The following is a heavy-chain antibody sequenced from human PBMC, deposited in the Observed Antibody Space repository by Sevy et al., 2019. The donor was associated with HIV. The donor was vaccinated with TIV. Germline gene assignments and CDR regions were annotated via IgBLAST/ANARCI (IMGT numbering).Heavy chain of an antibody. CDR2: INSDGSST. V-gene: IGHV3-74*01. J-gene: IGHJ4*02. D-gene: IGHD5-12*01. CDR3: AREGGDGYNSDYFDY. Sequence: GGSLRLSCAASGFTFSSYWMHWVRQAPGKGLVWVSRINSDGSSTSYADSVKGPFTITRNNAKNTLYLQMNSLRAEDTDAYYYAREGGDGYNSDYFDYWGQGTLVTVSS. CDR1: GFTFSSYW.